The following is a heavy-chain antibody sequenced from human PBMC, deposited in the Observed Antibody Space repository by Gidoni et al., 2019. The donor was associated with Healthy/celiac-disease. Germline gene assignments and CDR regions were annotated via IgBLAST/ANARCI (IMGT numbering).Heavy chain of an antibody. CDR3: ARGGPRPFGGVDY. J-gene: IGHJ4*02. CDR2: TSSSSSYI. CDR1: GFTFSRYS. Sequence: EVQLVESGGGLVKPGGSLRLSCAASGFTFSRYSMNWVRQAPGKGLEWVSSTSSSSSYIYYADSVKGRFTISRDNAKNSLYLQMNSLRAEDTAVYYCARGGPRPFGGVDYWGQGTLVTVSS. D-gene: IGHD3-16*01. V-gene: IGHV3-21*01.